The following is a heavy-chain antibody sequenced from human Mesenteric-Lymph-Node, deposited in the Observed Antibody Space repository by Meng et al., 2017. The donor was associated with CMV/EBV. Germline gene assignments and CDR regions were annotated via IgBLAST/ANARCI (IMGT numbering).Heavy chain of an antibody. D-gene: IGHD3-9*01. V-gene: IGHV4-34*01. CDR2: INHSGSS. J-gene: IGHJ4*02. Sequence: SFSGYYWSWSRRPPGKGLEWIGEINHSGSSNYNPSLKSRVTISVDTSKNHFSLKLSSVTAADTAVYYCARATQYYDILTGYSSAARDYWGQGTLVTVSS. CDR1: SFSGYY. CDR3: ARATQYYDILTGYSSAARDY.